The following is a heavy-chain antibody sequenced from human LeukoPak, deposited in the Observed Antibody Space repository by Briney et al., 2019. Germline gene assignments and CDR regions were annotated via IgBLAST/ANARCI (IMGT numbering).Heavy chain of an antibody. D-gene: IGHD2-2*01. Sequence: ASVKVSCKASGYTFTSYGITWVRQAPGEGLEWMGMISAHNGNTNYAQKVQGRVTMTTDTSTSTAYMELRSLRSDDTAVYYCARGYCSSTKCYHNFDYWGQGTLVTVSS. V-gene: IGHV1-18*01. CDR1: GYTFTSYG. CDR3: ARGYCSSTKCYHNFDY. CDR2: ISAHNGNT. J-gene: IGHJ4*02.